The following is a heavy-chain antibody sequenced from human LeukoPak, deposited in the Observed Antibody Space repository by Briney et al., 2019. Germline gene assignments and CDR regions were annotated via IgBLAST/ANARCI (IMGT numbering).Heavy chain of an antibody. J-gene: IGHJ4*02. CDR3: ARDRAAAGTFDY. CDR2: IYYSGST. Sequence: KPSETLSLTCTVSGGSISSYYWSWTRQPPGKGLEWIGYIYYSGSTNYNPSLKSRVTISVDTSKNQFSLKLSSVTAADTAVYYCARDRAAAGTFDYWGQGTLVTVSS. CDR1: GGSISSYY. D-gene: IGHD6-13*01. V-gene: IGHV4-59*01.